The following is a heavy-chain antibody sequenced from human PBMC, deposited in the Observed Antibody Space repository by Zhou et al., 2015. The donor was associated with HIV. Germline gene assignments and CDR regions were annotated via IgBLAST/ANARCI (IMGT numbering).Heavy chain of an antibody. CDR3: TTDAETGGDFDY. V-gene: IGHV3-15*01. CDR1: GFTFNNAW. J-gene: IGHJ4*02. D-gene: IGHD7-27*01. Sequence: EVQLVESGGGLVKPGGSLRLSCVASGFTFNNAWMTWVRQAPGKGLEWAGRIKTKSDGGRTDYAAPVKGRFTISRDDSKNTVYLQMNSLKIEDTAVYFCTTDAETGGDFDYWGQGSLVTVSS. CDR2: IKTKSDGGRT.